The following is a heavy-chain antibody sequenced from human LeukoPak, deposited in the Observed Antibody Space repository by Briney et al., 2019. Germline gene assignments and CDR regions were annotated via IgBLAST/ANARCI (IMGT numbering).Heavy chain of an antibody. V-gene: IGHV3-11*04. CDR3: ARDAFGDIVVVPAYDYFDY. CDR2: ISSSGSTI. Sequence: GSLRLSCAASGFTFSDYYMSWIRQAPGKGLEWVSYISSSGSTIYYADSVKGRFTISRDNAKNSLYLQMNSPRAEDTAVYYCARDAFGDIVVVPAYDYFDYWGQGTLVTVSS. J-gene: IGHJ4*02. CDR1: GFTFSDYY. D-gene: IGHD2-2*01.